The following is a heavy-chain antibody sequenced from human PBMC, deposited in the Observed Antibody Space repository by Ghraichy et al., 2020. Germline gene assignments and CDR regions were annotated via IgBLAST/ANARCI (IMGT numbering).Heavy chain of an antibody. CDR1: GYSFTNYG. D-gene: IGHD1-7*01. CDR3: ARGINYFDP. V-gene: IGHV1-18*04. CDR2: ITTSKGNT. Sequence: ASVKVSCKTSGYSFTNYGITWVRQAPGQGLEWMGWITTSKGNTQSAQKLQGRVTMTADTSTSTVYMELTSLTYDDTAVYYCARGINYFDPWGQGTLVTVSS. J-gene: IGHJ5*02.